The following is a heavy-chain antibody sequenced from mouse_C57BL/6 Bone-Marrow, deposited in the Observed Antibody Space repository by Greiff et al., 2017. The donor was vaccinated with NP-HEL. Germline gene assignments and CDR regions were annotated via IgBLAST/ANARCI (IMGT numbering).Heavy chain of an antibody. CDR1: GYSFTGYY. V-gene: IGHV1-42*01. CDR2: IYPRTGGT. CDR3: ASYGDCYWGD. D-gene: IGHD2-3*01. Sequence: EVKLLESGPELVKPGASVKISCKASGYSFTGYYMNWVKQRPGQSLEWIGEIYPRTGGTNYNKKFKAKATLTADKSSSTAYMQLKSLTSEDSAVYYCASYGDCYWGDWGKGTTVTVSS. J-gene: IGHJ2*01.